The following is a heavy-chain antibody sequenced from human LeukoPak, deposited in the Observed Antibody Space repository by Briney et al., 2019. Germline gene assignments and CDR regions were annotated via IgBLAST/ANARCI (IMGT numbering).Heavy chain of an antibody. J-gene: IGHJ3*02. Sequence: GGSLRLSCAASGFTFSSYAMSWVRQAPGKGLEWVSAISGSGGSTYYADSVKGRFTISRDNSKNTLYLQMNTQRAEDTAVYYCAKPYDILTGYYWDDAFDIWGQGTMVTVSS. D-gene: IGHD3-9*01. CDR3: AKPYDILTGYYWDDAFDI. CDR2: ISGSGGST. V-gene: IGHV3-23*01. CDR1: GFTFSSYA.